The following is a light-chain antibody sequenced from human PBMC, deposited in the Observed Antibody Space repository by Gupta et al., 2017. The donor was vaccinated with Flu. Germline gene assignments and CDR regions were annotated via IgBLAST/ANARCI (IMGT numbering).Light chain of an antibody. CDR3: QQYKSEPWT. CDR2: KAS. V-gene: IGKV1-5*03. J-gene: IGKJ1*01. CDR1: QSISSW. Sequence: IQMTQSPSTLSASVGDRVTITCRASQSISSWLAWYQQKPGKAPKLLIYKASSLESGVPSRFSGSGSGTEFTLTISSLQSDDFATYYCQQYKSEPWTFGQGTKVEIK.